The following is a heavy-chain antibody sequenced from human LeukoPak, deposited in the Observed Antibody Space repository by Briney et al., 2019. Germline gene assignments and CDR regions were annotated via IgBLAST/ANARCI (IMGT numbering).Heavy chain of an antibody. CDR1: GFTFSSYA. J-gene: IGHJ4*02. CDR3: ASRSVGYSSSSTRIGFDY. D-gene: IGHD6-13*01. Sequence: GGSLRLSCTASGFTFSSYAMSWVRQAPGKGLEWVSAISGSCGSTYYADSVKGRFTMTRDNSKNTLYLQMNSLRAEDTAVYYCASRSVGYSSSSTRIGFDYWGQGTLVTVSS. CDR2: ISGSCGST. V-gene: IGHV3-23*01.